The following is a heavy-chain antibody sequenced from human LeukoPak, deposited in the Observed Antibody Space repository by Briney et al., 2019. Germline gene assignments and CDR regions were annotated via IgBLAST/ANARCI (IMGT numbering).Heavy chain of an antibody. D-gene: IGHD6-19*01. J-gene: IGHJ4*02. CDR2: MSGSGGRT. CDR1: GFTFSGYG. CDR3: AKYSSGWVNDY. Sequence: PGGSLRLSCAASGFTFSGYGMSWVRQAPGKGLEWVSAMSGSGGRTYYADSVKGRFTISRDNSKNTLSLQMNSLRAEDTALYYCAKYSSGWVNDYWGQGTLVTVSS. V-gene: IGHV3-23*01.